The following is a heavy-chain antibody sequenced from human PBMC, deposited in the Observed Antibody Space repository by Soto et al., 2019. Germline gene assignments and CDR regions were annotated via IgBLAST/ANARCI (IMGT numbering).Heavy chain of an antibody. V-gene: IGHV5-51*01. CDR3: SCLRYSDFWTGYYPVYFAY. Sequence: PGESLKISCKGSGYSFTSYWIGWVRQMPGKGQEWMGIIYPGDSDTRYSTSFQGQASLSAHNSISPAYLQWRSLNASDPAMSYCSCLRYSDFWTGYYPVYFAYWGQGTLVTFSS. CDR2: IYPGDSDT. CDR1: GYSFTSYW. D-gene: IGHD3-3*01. J-gene: IGHJ4*02.